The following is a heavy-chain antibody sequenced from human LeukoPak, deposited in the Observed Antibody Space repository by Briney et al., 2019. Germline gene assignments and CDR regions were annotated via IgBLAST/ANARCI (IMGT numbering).Heavy chain of an antibody. D-gene: IGHD3-22*01. J-gene: IGHJ4*02. CDR3: ARNNPVYYDSSGYYYDTDY. CDR1: GFTFTSYS. V-gene: IGHV3-48*01. Sequence: GGSLRLSCAASGFTFTSYSMNWVRQAPGKGLEWVSYISSSSSTIYYADSVKGRFTISRDNAKNSLYLQMNSLRAEDTAVCYCARNNPVYYDSSGYYYDTDYWGQGTLVTVSS. CDR2: ISSSSSTI.